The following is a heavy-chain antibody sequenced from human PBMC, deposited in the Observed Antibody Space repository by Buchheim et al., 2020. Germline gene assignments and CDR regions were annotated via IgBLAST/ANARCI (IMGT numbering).Heavy chain of an antibody. Sequence: QLQLQESGPGLVKPSETLSLTCTVSGGSISSSSYYWGWIRQPPGKGLEWIGSTYYSGSTYYNPSLKSRVTISVDTSKNQFSLKLSSVTAADTAVYYCARAHGTIFGVVDFDYWGQGTL. CDR2: TYYSGST. CDR3: ARAHGTIFGVVDFDY. V-gene: IGHV4-39*07. D-gene: IGHD3-3*01. CDR1: GGSISSSSYY. J-gene: IGHJ4*02.